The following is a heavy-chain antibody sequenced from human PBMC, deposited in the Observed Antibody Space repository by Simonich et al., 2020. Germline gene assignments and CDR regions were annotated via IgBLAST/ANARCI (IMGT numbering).Heavy chain of an antibody. V-gene: IGHV4-59*08. Sequence: QVQLQESGPGLVKPSETLSLTCTVSGCSIRSYNWSWIRQPPGKGLEWSGSIYYRGSTNDNPSLKSRVTRSVDTSKNQFSLKLSSVTAADTAVYYGARSLGYYYYYYGRDVWGQGTTVTVSS. J-gene: IGHJ6*02. D-gene: IGHD1-26*01. CDR1: GCSIRSYN. CDR3: ARSLGYYYYYYGRDV. CDR2: IYYRGST.